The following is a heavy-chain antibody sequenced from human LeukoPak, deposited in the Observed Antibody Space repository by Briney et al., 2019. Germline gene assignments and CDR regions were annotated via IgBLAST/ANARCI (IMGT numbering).Heavy chain of an antibody. J-gene: IGHJ3*02. V-gene: IGHV1-69*13. D-gene: IGHD3-3*01. Sequence: SVKVSCKASGGTYSSYAISWVRQAPGQGLEWMGGIIPIFGTANYAQKFQGRVTITADESTSTAYMELSSLRSEDTAVYYCARVGDFWSGDAFDIWGQGTMVTVSS. CDR1: GGTYSSYA. CDR2: IIPIFGTA. CDR3: ARVGDFWSGDAFDI.